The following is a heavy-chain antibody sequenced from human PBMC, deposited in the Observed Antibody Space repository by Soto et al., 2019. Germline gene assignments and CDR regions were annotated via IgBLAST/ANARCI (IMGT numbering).Heavy chain of an antibody. V-gene: IGHV1-8*01. CDR2: MNPNSGNT. CDR3: AGGSATDPLGYCSGGSCYPGGLRWFDP. CDR1: GYTFTSYD. J-gene: IGHJ5*02. Sequence: ASVKVSCKASGYTFTSYDINWVRQATGQGLEWMGWMNPNSGNTGYAQKFQGRVTMTRKTSISTAYMELSSLRSEDTAVYYCAGGSATDPLGYCSGGSCYPGGLRWFDPWGQGTLVTVSS. D-gene: IGHD2-15*01.